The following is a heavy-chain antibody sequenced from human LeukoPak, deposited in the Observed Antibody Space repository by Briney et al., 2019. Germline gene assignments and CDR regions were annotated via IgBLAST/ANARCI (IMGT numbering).Heavy chain of an antibody. CDR3: ARDQESLWFGEFKSAPAFDY. CDR2: IKQAGSEK. V-gene: IGHV3-7*03. CDR1: GFTFSSYW. D-gene: IGHD3-10*01. J-gene: IGHJ4*02. Sequence: GGSLRLSCAASGFTFSSYWMSWVRQAPGKGLEWVANIKQAGSEKYYVDSVKGRFTISRDNAKNSLYLQMNSLRAEDTAVYYCARDQESLWFGEFKSAPAFDYWGQGTPVTVSS.